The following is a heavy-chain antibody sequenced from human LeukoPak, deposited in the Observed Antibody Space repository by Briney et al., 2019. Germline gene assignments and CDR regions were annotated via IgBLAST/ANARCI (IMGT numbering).Heavy chain of an antibody. J-gene: IGHJ4*02. CDR3: ARMSGSHLDY. CDR2: IWFDGSKK. CDR1: GFTFSSNS. D-gene: IGHD1-26*01. Sequence: PGGSLRLSCAASGFTFSSNSMHWVRQAPGKGLEWVAVIWFDGSKKYYADSVKGRFTISRDNSKNTLYMQMDSLRADDTAVYYCARMSGSHLDYWGQGTLVTVSS. V-gene: IGHV3-33*01.